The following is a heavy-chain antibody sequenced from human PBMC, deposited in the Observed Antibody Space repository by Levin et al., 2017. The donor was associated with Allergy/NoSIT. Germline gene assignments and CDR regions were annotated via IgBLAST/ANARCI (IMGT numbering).Heavy chain of an antibody. J-gene: IGHJ6*02. CDR2: ISAYNGNT. V-gene: IGHV1-18*01. CDR1: GYTFTSYG. D-gene: IGHD5-12*01. CDR3: ARVDGYSGYDVYYGMDV. Sequence: ASVKVSCKASGYTFTSYGISWVRQAPGQGLEWMGWISAYNGNTNYAQKLQGRVTMTTDTSTSTAYMELRSLRSDDTAVYYCARVDGYSGYDVYYGMDVWGQGTTVTVSS.